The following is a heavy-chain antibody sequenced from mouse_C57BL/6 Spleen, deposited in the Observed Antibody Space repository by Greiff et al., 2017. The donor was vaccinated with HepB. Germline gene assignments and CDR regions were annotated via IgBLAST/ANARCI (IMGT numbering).Heavy chain of an antibody. D-gene: IGHD2-1*01. CDR3: ARGGGNYLYSMDY. CDR2: IYPGDGDT. V-gene: IGHV1-82*01. Sequence: VQLQQSGPELVKPGASVKISCKASGYAFSSSWMNWVKQRPGKGLEWIGRIYPGDGDTNYNGKFKGKATLTADKPSSTAYMQLSSLKSEDSAVYFCARGGGNYLYSMDYWGQGTSVTVSS. CDR1: GYAFSSSW. J-gene: IGHJ4*01.